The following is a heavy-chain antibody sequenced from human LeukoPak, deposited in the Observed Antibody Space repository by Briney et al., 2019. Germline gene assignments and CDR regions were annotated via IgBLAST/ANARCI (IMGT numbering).Heavy chain of an antibody. CDR1: GFTFSSYA. D-gene: IGHD4-23*01. Sequence: PGRSLRLSCAASGFTFSSYAMHWVRQAPGKGLEWVAVISYDGSNKYYADSVKGRFTISRDNSKNTLYLQMNSLRAEDTAVYYCARTLHPKYGGNSQNGWYFDYWGQGTLVTVSS. V-gene: IGHV3-30*04. CDR3: ARTLHPKYGGNSQNGWYFDY. CDR2: ISYDGSNK. J-gene: IGHJ4*02.